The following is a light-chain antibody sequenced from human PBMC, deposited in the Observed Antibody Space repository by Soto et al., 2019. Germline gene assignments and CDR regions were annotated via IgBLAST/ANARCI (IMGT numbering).Light chain of an antibody. J-gene: IGKJ3*01. CDR2: GAS. CDR1: QGVSTT. V-gene: IGKV3-15*01. Sequence: EIVMTQSPATLSVSPGERAPLSSRASQGVSTTYACNQRKPGQPPGLLIFGASPRATGIPASFSGSGSGTEFTLTITSLQYEDFAIYYCQQYNNWPPFTFGPGPKVDIQ. CDR3: QQYNNWPPFT.